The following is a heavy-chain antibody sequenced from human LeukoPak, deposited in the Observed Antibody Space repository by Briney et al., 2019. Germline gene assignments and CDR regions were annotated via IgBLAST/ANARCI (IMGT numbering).Heavy chain of an antibody. J-gene: IGHJ4*02. CDR1: GFTFSSYS. D-gene: IGHD3-16*01. V-gene: IGHV3-21*01. CDR2: ISSSSSYI. CDR3: ARLADYVWGSYHDGDY. Sequence: EGSLRLSCAASGFTFSSYSMNWVRQAPGKGLEWVSSISSSSSYIYYADSVKGRFTISRDNAKNSLYLQMNSLRAEDTAVYYCARLADYVWGSYHDGDYWGQGTLVTVSS.